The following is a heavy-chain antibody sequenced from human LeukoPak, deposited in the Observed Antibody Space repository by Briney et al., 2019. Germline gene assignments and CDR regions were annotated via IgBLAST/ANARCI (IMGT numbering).Heavy chain of an antibody. CDR1: GYTFTNYA. V-gene: IGHV1-18*01. D-gene: IGHD4-23*01. CDR2: ISAYNGNT. J-gene: IGHJ4*02. Sequence: GASVKVSCKASGYTFTNYAIQWVRQVPGQRLEWMGWISAYNGNTNYAQKLQGRVTMTTDTSTSTAYMELRSLRSDDTAVYYCARVTSFTVVIYYFDYWGQGTLVTVSS. CDR3: ARVTSFTVVIYYFDY.